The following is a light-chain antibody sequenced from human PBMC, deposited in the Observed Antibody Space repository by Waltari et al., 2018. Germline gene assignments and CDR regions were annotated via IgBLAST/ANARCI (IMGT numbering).Light chain of an antibody. CDR1: SLRTSY. Sequence: SSELTQDPAVSVPLGQTDRFTCQGDSLRTSYASWYQLKPGQAPVLVIYGKDKRPSGIPDRISGYSSGTTSSLTITGAQAEDEADYYCSSRNGRANQVVFAGGTKVTVL. CDR2: GKD. CDR3: SSRNGRANQVV. J-gene: IGLJ3*02. V-gene: IGLV3-19*01.